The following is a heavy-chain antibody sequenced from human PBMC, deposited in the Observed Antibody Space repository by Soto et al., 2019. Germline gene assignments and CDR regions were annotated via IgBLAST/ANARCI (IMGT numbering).Heavy chain of an antibody. CDR3: AKGSEFSNSYTLDFDF. J-gene: IGHJ4*02. Sequence: GGSLRLSCAASGFTFSSYAMSWVRQAPGRGLEWVSIISGNGGSTYYAASVKGRFTVSRDNTKNTLYLQMDSLTAEDTAVYYCAKGSEFSNSYTLDFDFWGQGALVTVSS. D-gene: IGHD6-6*01. V-gene: IGHV3-23*01. CDR2: ISGNGGST. CDR1: GFTFSSYA.